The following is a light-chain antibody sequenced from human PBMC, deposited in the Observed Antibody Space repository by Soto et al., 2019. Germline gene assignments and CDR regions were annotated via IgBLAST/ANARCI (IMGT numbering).Light chain of an antibody. Sequence: QSALTQPASVSGSPGQSITISCTGTSSDVGGYNYVSWYQQHPGKAPKLMIYDVSNRPSGVSNRFSGSKSGNTASLTISGLQAEAEADYYCSSYTSSSNLVVFGGGTKLTVL. CDR1: SSDVGGYNY. J-gene: IGLJ2*01. CDR2: DVS. CDR3: SSYTSSSNLVV. V-gene: IGLV2-14*01.